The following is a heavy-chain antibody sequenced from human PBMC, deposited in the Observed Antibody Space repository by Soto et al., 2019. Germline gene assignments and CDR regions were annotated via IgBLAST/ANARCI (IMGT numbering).Heavy chain of an antibody. CDR2: IDPSDGST. V-gene: IGHV1-46*01. CDR1: GYLFSTYS. J-gene: IGHJ6*02. Sequence: QEHLVQSGAEVKKPGASVTVSCQASGYLFSTYSVHWVRHAPGQALQWMGVIDPSDGSTIYAQQFQDRITLTSDTSARTVFLGLTSLTFDDTAIYYCTKGFVTRQVPNHFYYGMDVWGQGTTVTVSS. CDR3: TKGFVTRQVPNHFYYGMDV.